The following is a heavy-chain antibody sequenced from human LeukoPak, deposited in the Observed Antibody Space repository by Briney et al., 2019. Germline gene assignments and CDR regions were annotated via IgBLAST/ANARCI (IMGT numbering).Heavy chain of an antibody. Sequence: ASVKVSCKASGYTFTGYYMHWVRQAPGQGLEWMGWINPNSGGTNYAQKFQGRVTMTRDTSISTAYMELSRLRSGDTAVYYCARVGLFSTYYMDVWGKGTTVTISS. J-gene: IGHJ6*03. CDR2: INPNSGGT. CDR1: GYTFTGYY. D-gene: IGHD2-21*01. V-gene: IGHV1-2*02. CDR3: ARVGLFSTYYMDV.